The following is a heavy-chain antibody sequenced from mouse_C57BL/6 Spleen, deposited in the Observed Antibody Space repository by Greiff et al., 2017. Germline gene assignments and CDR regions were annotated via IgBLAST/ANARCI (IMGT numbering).Heavy chain of an antibody. Sequence: VKLVESGAELVKPGASVKLSCKASGYTFTSYWMHWVKQRPGRGLEWIGRIDPNSGGTKYNEKFKSKATLTVDKPSSTAYMQLSSLTSEDSAVYYCARDYSNYVYAMDYWGQGTSVTVSS. CDR1: GYTFTSYW. D-gene: IGHD2-5*01. CDR3: ARDYSNYVYAMDY. CDR2: IDPNSGGT. V-gene: IGHV1-72*01. J-gene: IGHJ4*01.